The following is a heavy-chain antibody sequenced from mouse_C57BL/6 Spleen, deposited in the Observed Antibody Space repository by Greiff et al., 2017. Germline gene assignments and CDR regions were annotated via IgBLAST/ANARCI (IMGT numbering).Heavy chain of an antibody. J-gene: IGHJ3*01. CDR3: ARDQGFGGFAY. CDR1: GYSITSGYY. V-gene: IGHV3-6*01. CDR2: ISYDGSN. Sequence: ESGPGLVKPSQSLSLTCSVTGYSITSGYYWNWIRQFPGNKLEWMGYISYDGSNNYNPSLKNRISITRDTSKNQFFLKLNSVTTEDTATYYCARDQGFGGFAYWGQGTLVTVSA. D-gene: IGHD3-2*02.